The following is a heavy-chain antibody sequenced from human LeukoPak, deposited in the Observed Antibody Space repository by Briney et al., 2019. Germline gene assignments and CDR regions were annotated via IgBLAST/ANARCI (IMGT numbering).Heavy chain of an antibody. CDR1: GFTFSSYA. V-gene: IGHV3-23*01. D-gene: IGHD6-13*01. CDR3: AKAKRGIAAAAPFWDY. Sequence: GGSLRLSCAASGFTFSSYAMSWVRQAPGKGLEWVSAISGSGGSSYYADSVKGRFTISRDNSKNTLYLQMNSLRAEDTAVYYCAKAKRGIAAAAPFWDYWGQGTLVTVCS. J-gene: IGHJ4*02. CDR2: ISGSGGSS.